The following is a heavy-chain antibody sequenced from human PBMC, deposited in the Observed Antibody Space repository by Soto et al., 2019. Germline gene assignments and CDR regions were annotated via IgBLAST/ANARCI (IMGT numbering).Heavy chain of an antibody. V-gene: IGHV3-33*01. D-gene: IGHD2-15*01. CDR3: ERDKTYTPDY. CDR2: IWYDGSST. CDR1: GFTFSSYG. Sequence: GGSLRLSCAASGFTFSSYGMDWVRQAPGKGLEWVAVIWYDGSSTTYADSVKGRFTISRDNAKNTLYLQMNSLRAEDTAVYYCERDKTYTPDYWGQGTLVTAPQ. J-gene: IGHJ4*02.